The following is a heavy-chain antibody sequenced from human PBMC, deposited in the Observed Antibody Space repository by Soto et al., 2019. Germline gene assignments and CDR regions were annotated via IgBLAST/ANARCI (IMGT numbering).Heavy chain of an antibody. Sequence: GGSLILSCAASGFTFSSDAMHWVRQAPGKGLECVAVISYDGSNKYYADSVQGRFTISRDNSKNTLYLQMNSLRAEDTAVYYCARESHSSITMIVVVIPNWFDPWGQGTLVTVSS. V-gene: IGHV3-30-3*01. CDR2: ISYDGSNK. CDR3: ARESHSSITMIVVVIPNWFDP. CDR1: GFTFSSDA. J-gene: IGHJ5*02. D-gene: IGHD3-22*01.